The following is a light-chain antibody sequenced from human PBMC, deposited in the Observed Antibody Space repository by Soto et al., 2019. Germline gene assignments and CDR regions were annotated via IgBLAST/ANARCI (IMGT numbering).Light chain of an antibody. CDR2: EVS. Sequence: DVVMPQSPLSLSVTPGQPASISCKSSQSLLHITGETFLFWYLQKPGQSPQLLIYEVSTRVSGVPDRFSGSGSGTDFTLTISCLQSEDFATYYCQQYYSYPRTFGQGTKVDIK. CDR3: QQYYSYPRT. J-gene: IGKJ1*01. V-gene: IGKV2-29*01. CDR1: QSLLHITGETF.